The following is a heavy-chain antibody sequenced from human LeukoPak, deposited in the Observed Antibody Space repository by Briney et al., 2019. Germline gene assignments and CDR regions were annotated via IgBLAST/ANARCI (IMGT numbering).Heavy chain of an antibody. CDR2: ISSSGSST. D-gene: IGHD1-26*01. Sequence: GGSLRLSCATSGFTFSNYEMSWVRQTPGKGLEWVSYISSSGSSTYYADSVKGRFTISRDNAKSSLCLQMDSLRAGDTAVYYCAREDGSQLDYWGRGTQVTVS. V-gene: IGHV3-48*03. CDR3: AREDGSQLDY. J-gene: IGHJ4*02. CDR1: GFTFSNYE.